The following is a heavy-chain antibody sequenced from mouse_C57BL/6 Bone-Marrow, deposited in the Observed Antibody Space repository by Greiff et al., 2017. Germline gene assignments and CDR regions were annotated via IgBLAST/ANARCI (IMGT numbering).Heavy chain of an antibody. CDR2: IYPRSGNT. CDR1: GYTFTSYG. V-gene: IGHV1-81*01. D-gene: IGHD1-1*01. J-gene: IGHJ2*01. Sequence: VQLQQSGAELARPGASVKLSCKASGYTFTSYGISWVKQRTGQGLEWIGEIYPRSGNTYYNEKFKGKATLTADKSSSTAYMELRSLTSEDSAVYFCARDLTTVVTLDYFDYWGRGTTLTVSS. CDR3: ARDLTTVVTLDYFDY.